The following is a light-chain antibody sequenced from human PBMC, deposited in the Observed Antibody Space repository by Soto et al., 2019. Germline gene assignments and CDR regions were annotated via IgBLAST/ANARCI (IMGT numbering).Light chain of an antibody. V-gene: IGKV1-12*01. Sequence: QMPHAPSSGAASVRDSVTLTCRASQGVSDWVAWYQQKPGEAPKLLIYGSSSLLSGVPSRFSGTRSGTDFTLTISSLQPEDFATYYCQQANSYPWTFGQAAKVDI. J-gene: IGKJ1*01. CDR2: GSS. CDR3: QQANSYPWT. CDR1: QGVSDW.